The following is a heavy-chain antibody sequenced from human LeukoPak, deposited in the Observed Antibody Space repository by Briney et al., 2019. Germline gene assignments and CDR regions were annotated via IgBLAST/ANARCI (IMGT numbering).Heavy chain of an antibody. CDR1: DFTFSTYD. J-gene: IGHJ6*03. CDR2: IGTAGDK. V-gene: IGHV3-13*01. CDR3: ARGDSRYYYYMDV. Sequence: GGSLRLSCAASDFTFSTYDLHWFPQATGKGLDWFSAIGTAGDKYYPGSVKGRFTISRENAKNSLYLQMNSLRAGDTAVYYCARGDSRYYYYMDVWGKGTTVTVSS.